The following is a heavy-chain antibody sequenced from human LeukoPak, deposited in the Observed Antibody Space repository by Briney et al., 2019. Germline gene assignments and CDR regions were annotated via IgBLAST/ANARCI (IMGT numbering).Heavy chain of an antibody. Sequence: ETLSLTCTVSGGSISSYYWSWIRPPAGKGLEWIGRIYASGSTNYNPSLKSRVTMSVDTSKNQFFLKVSSVIVADTAVYYCARESSSYTYRSLDYWGQGTLVTVSS. CDR2: IYASGST. CDR3: ARESSSYTYRSLDY. V-gene: IGHV4-4*07. D-gene: IGHD2-2*02. J-gene: IGHJ4*02. CDR1: GGSISSYY.